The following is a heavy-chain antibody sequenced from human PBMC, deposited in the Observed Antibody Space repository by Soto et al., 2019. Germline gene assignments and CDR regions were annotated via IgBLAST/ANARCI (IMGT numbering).Heavy chain of an antibody. Sequence: GGYLRLACAAYGIIFNGFAMHWVRQVPGKGLEWVAVIRYDGSNIYYADSVNGRFTISRDNSKNTLYLQMDSLRAEDTAVYYCARDGVGAPVYFGYLVYWGQGALVTVSA. CDR3: ARDGVGAPVYFGYLVY. D-gene: IGHD1-26*01. CDR2: IRYDGSNI. CDR1: GIIFNGFA. V-gene: IGHV3-33*01. J-gene: IGHJ1*01.